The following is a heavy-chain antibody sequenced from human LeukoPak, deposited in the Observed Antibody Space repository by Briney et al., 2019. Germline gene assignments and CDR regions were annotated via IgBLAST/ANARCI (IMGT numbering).Heavy chain of an antibody. D-gene: IGHD5-18*01. CDR2: ISSSSSYI. Sequence: GGSLRLSCAASGFTFSSYSMNWVRQAPGKGLEWVSSISSSSSYIYYADSVKGRFTISRDNAKNSLYLQMNSLRAEDTAVYYCARGGGYSYGYTENWFDPWGQGTLVTVSS. CDR3: ARGGGYSYGYTENWFDP. CDR1: GFTFSSYS. J-gene: IGHJ5*02. V-gene: IGHV3-21*01.